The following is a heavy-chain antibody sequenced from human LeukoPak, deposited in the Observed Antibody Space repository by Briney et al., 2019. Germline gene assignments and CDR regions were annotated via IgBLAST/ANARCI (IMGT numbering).Heavy chain of an antibody. CDR3: ARDVGYCSGGSCSLFDY. D-gene: IGHD2-15*01. CDR1: GYTFTSYG. V-gene: IGHV1-18*01. J-gene: IGHJ4*02. Sequence: GASAKVSCKASGYTFTSYGISWVRQAPGQGLEWMGWISAYNGNTNYAQKLQGRVTMTTDASTSTAYMELRSLRSDDTAVYYCARDVGYCSGGSCSLFDYWGQGTLVTVSS. CDR2: ISAYNGNT.